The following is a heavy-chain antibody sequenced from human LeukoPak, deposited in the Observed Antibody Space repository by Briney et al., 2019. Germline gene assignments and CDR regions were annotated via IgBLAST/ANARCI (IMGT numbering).Heavy chain of an antibody. V-gene: IGHV3-11*01. CDR3: ARRAAAIPRPYYYYMDV. CDR2: ISSSGSTI. CDR1: GFTFSDYY. Sequence: PGGSLRLSCAASGFTFSDYYMSWIRQAPGKGLEWVSYISSSGSTIYYADSVKGRFTISRDNATNSLYLQMNSLRAEDTAVYYCARRAAAIPRPYYYYMDVWGKGTTVTVSS. J-gene: IGHJ6*03. D-gene: IGHD2-2*01.